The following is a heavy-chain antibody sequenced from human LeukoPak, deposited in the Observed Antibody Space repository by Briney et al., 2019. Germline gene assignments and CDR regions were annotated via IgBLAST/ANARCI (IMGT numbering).Heavy chain of an antibody. CDR2: ISWNSGSI. CDR1: GFTFDNYA. CDR3: ATHYYDSSGYSTRVFDY. D-gene: IGHD3-22*01. V-gene: IGHV3-9*03. J-gene: IGHJ4*02. Sequence: PGRSLRLSCAASGFTFDNYAMHWVRHAPGKGLEWVSGISWNSGSIVYADSVKGRFTISRDNAKNSLYLQMSSLRVEDMALYYCATHYYDSSGYSTRVFDYWRQGTLVTVSS.